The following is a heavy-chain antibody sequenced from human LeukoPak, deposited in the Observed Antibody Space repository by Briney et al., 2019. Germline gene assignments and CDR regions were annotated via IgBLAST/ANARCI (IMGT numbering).Heavy chain of an antibody. CDR3: GYDYVWGSYREPFDY. CDR2: IWYDGSNK. D-gene: IGHD3-16*02. J-gene: IGHJ4*02. CDR1: GFTFSSYG. V-gene: IGHV3-33*06. Sequence: GGSLRLSCAASGFTFSSYGMHWVRQAPGKGLEWVAVIWYDGSNKYYADSVKGRFTISRDNSKNTLYLQMNSLRAEDTAVYYCGYDYVWGSYREPFDYWGQGTLVTVSS.